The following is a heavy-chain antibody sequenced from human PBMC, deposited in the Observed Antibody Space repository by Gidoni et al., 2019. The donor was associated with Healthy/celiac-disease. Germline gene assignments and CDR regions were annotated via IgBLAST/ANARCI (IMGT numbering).Heavy chain of an antibody. CDR2: FISIFGTA. J-gene: IGHJ4*02. D-gene: IGHD6-13*01. CDR1: GGTFSTYA. Sequence: QVQLVQSGAEVKKPGSSVKVSCKASGGTFSTYAISGVRQAPGQGLEWMGGFISIFGTANYAQKFQGRVTITADESTSTAYMELSSLRSEDTAVYYCARSTSLAAALDYWGQGTLVTVSS. V-gene: IGHV1-69*01. CDR3: ARSTSLAAALDY.